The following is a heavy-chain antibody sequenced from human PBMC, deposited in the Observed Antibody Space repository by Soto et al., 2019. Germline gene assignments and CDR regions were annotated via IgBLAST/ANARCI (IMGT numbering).Heavy chain of an antibody. CDR3: AREGSGWPTYYYYGMDV. CDR1: GFTFSSYE. Sequence: EVRLVESGGGLVQPGGSLRLSCAASGFTFSSYEMNWVRQAPGKGLEWVSYISSSGSTIYYADSVKGRFTISSDNAKNSLYLQMNSRRADDTAVYYCAREGSGWPTYYYYGMDVWGEGTTVTVSS. J-gene: IGHJ6*04. D-gene: IGHD6-19*01. V-gene: IGHV3-48*03. CDR2: ISSSGSTI.